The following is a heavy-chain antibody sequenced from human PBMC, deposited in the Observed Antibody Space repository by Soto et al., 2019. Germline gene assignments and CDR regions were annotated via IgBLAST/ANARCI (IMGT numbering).Heavy chain of an antibody. V-gene: IGHV1-69*01. CDR1: GGTFSTFG. Sequence: QVQLVQSGAEVKKTGSSVTVSCKTSGGTFSTFGISWVRQAPGQGLEWMGGIIPFFGTAEYSQKFEDRITITADESTNTVYMDLRSLTSEDTAIYYCARTAPMDAGEMYYYDFWGQGALVTVSS. CDR2: IIPFFGTA. D-gene: IGHD3-16*01. CDR3: ARTAPMDAGEMYYYDF. J-gene: IGHJ4*02.